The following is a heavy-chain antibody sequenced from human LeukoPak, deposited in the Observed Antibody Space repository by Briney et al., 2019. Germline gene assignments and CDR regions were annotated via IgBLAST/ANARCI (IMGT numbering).Heavy chain of an antibody. V-gene: IGHV3-53*01. D-gene: IGHD3-10*01. J-gene: IGHJ4*02. CDR2: VYSVGST. Sequence: PGGSLRLSCVASGFTVSSNYMTWVCQAPGKGLEWVSVVYSVGSTYYADSVRGRFTISRDNFKNTLYLQMNSLRAEDTAVYYCATSPLAGSWGQGTLVTVSS. CDR1: GFTVSSNY. CDR3: ATSPLAGS.